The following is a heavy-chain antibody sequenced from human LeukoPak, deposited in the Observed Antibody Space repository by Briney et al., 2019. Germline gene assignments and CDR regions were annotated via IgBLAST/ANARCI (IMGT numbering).Heavy chain of an antibody. Sequence: PSETLSLTCTVSGGSISSYYWSWIRQPPGKGLEWIGYIYYSGSTNYNPSLKSRVTISVDTSKNQFFLKLSSVTAADTAVYYCARDITYGIDYWGQGTLVTVSS. CDR3: ARDITYGIDY. V-gene: IGHV4-59*01. J-gene: IGHJ4*02. CDR2: IYYSGST. D-gene: IGHD1-14*01. CDR1: GGSISSYY.